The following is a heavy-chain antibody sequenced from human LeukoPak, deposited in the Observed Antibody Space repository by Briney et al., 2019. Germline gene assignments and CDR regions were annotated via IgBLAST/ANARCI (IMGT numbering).Heavy chain of an antibody. J-gene: IGHJ4*02. CDR3: SRGLDSRKLGY. V-gene: IGHV4-31*03. Sequence: SETLSLTCTVSGATFSSGDQYWNWIRQSPGKGLEWIGSIHPSGMLYNNPSLESRVTISIDTSKNQFSLNLNSVTAADTAVYFCSRGLDSRKLGYWGQGTLVTVSS. D-gene: IGHD3-22*01. CDR2: IHPSGML. CDR1: GATFSSGDQY.